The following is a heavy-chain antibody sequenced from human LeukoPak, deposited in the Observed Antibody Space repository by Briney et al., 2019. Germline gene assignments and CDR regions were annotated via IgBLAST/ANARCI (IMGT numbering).Heavy chain of an antibody. CDR1: GFTFSSYS. CDR2: ISSSSSYI. D-gene: IGHD6-6*01. V-gene: IGHV3-21*01. Sequence: GGSLRLSCTASGFTFSSYSMNWVRQPPGKGLEWVSSISSSSSYIYYADSVKGRFTISRDNAKHSLYLQMNSLRAEDTAVYYCARDHFSSPPDYWGQRTLVTVSS. J-gene: IGHJ4*02. CDR3: ARDHFSSPPDY.